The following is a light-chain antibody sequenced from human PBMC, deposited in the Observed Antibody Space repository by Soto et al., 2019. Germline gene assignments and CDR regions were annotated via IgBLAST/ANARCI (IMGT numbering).Light chain of an antibody. CDR2: DVS. Sequence: QSALTQPASVSGSPGQSITISCTGTSGDVGGYNYVSWYQHHPGKAPELMIYDVSDRPSGVSNRFSGSKSGNTASLTISGLQAEDEADYFCSSHTSSGTLVFGTGTKLTVL. CDR1: SGDVGGYNY. V-gene: IGLV2-14*03. CDR3: SSHTSSGTLV. J-gene: IGLJ1*01.